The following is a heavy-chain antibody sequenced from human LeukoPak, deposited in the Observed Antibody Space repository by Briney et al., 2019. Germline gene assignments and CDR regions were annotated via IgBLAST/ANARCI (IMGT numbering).Heavy chain of an antibody. Sequence: SVKVSCKASGGTFSSYAISWGRQAPGQGLEWMGGIIPIFGTANYAQKFQGRVTITADESTSTAYMELSSLRSEDMAVYYCARTVRYSSGPLTDLLPYYFDYWGQGTLVTVSS. J-gene: IGHJ4*02. CDR3: ARTVRYSSGPLTDLLPYYFDY. D-gene: IGHD6-19*01. CDR2: IIPIFGTA. V-gene: IGHV1-69*01. CDR1: GGTFSSYA.